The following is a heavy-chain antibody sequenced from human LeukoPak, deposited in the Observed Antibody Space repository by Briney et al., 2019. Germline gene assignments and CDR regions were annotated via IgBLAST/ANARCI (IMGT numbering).Heavy chain of an antibody. CDR2: IIPIFGIA. V-gene: IGHV1-69*04. J-gene: IGHJ6*02. Sequence: SVKVSCKASGGTFSSYAISWVRQAPGQGLEWMRRIIPIFGIANYAQKFQGRVTITADKSTSTAYMELSSLRSEDTAVYYCARDLVGDSPDYYYGMDVWGQGTTVTVSS. D-gene: IGHD4-17*01. CDR1: GGTFSSYA. CDR3: ARDLVGDSPDYYYGMDV.